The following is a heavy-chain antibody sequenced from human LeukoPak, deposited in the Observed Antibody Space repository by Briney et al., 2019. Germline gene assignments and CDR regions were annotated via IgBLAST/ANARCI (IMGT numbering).Heavy chain of an antibody. D-gene: IGHD1-26*01. J-gene: IGHJ4*02. V-gene: IGHV4-59*11. Sequence: SETLSLTCTVSGGSISSHYWSWIRQPPGKGLEWIGYIYYSGSTNYTPSLKSRVTISVDTSKNQFSLKLSSVTAADTAVYYCARYKFQVGATNFDYWGQGTLVTVSS. CDR1: GGSISSHY. CDR3: ARYKFQVGATNFDY. CDR2: IYYSGST.